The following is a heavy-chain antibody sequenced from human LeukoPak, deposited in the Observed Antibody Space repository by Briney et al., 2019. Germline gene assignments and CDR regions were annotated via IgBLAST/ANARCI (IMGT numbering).Heavy chain of an antibody. CDR1: GFTFSSYW. V-gene: IGHV3-7*01. CDR3: ASIRSPHYFDY. J-gene: IGHJ4*02. CDR2: IKQDGSGK. Sequence: GGSLRLSCAASGFTFSSYWMSWVRQAPGKGLEWVANIKQDGSGKYYVDSVKGRFTISRDNAKNSLYLQMNSLRAEGTAVYYCASIRSPHYFDYWGQGTLVTVSS.